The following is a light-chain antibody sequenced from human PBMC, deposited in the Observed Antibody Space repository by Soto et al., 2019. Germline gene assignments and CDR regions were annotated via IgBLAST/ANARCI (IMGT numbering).Light chain of an antibody. CDR1: QSIDSW. J-gene: IGKJ4*01. Sequence: DIQMTQSPSTLSASVGDRVISTCRASQSIDSWLAWYQHKTGKAPKLLIYKTSNLESGVTSRFSGSGSGTEFSLTISSLQPDDFATYYFQQYKSFSLTFGGGTRVEVK. V-gene: IGKV1-5*03. CDR2: KTS. CDR3: QQYKSFSLT.